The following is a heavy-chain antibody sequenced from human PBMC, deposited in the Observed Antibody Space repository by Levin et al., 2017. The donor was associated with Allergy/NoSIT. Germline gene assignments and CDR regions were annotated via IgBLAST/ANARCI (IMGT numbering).Heavy chain of an antibody. V-gene: IGHV3-23*01. CDR2: ISGSGGST. CDR3: AKDFFRELGIVLLHDAFDI. D-gene: IGHD7-27*01. CDR1: GFTFSSYA. Sequence: GGSLRLSCAASGFTFSSYAMSWVRQAPGKGLEWVSAISGSGGSTYYADSVKGRFTISRDNSKNTLYLQMNSLRAEDTAVYYCAKDFFRELGIVLLHDAFDIWGQGTMVTVSS. J-gene: IGHJ3*02.